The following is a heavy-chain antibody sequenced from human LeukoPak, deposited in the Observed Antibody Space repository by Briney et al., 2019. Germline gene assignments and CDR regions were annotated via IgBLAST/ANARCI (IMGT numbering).Heavy chain of an antibody. CDR3: ARLRSVSGIYFHDY. V-gene: IGHV4-59*08. CDR2: IYYSGST. D-gene: IGHD3-10*01. CDR1: GGSINTYY. J-gene: IGHJ4*02. Sequence: SETLSLTCTVSGGSINTYYWTWIRQPPGKGLEWIGYIYYSGSTTYNPSLKSRVTISVDTSKNQFSLNLTSVTAADTAVYYCARLRSVSGIYFHDYWGQGTPVTVSS.